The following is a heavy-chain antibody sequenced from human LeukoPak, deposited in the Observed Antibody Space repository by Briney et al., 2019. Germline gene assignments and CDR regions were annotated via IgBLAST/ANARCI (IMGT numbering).Heavy chain of an antibody. J-gene: IGHJ4*02. V-gene: IGHV4-34*01. CDR3: ATFRWGVGFEY. Sequence: SEXLSLTCAVYGGSFSGSFSDYYWTCLRQTPGKGLEWIGEIHHIVTTNYHPSLNSRVTISVDTSKNQFSLKLNSLTAADTAVYYCATFRWGVGFEYWGQGTLATVSS. D-gene: IGHD3-16*01. CDR1: GGSFSGSFSDYY. CDR2: IHHIVTT.